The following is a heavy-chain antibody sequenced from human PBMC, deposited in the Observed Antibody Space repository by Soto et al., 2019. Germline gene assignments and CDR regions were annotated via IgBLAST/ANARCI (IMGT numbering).Heavy chain of an antibody. Sequence: KGLEWVSYISSSGSTIYKADSVKGRFTISRDNAKNSLYLQMKSLRAEDTAVYYCVFFFQAEDGIRDVRSVSAFLLNRSSDL. V-gene: IGHV3-11*01. CDR3: VFFFQAEDGIRDVRSVSAFLLNRSSDL. J-gene: IGHJ2*01. D-gene: IGHD3-10*02. CDR2: ISSSGSTI.